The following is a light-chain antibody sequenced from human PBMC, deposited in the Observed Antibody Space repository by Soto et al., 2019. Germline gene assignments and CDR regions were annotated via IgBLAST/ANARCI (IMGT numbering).Light chain of an antibody. Sequence: DIQMTQSPSTLSASVGDRVTITCRASQSISTWLAWYQQKPGKAPNLLIYKASNLASGVPSRFSGSGSGTEFTLTISSLQPDDFATYYCQQYKTYPLTFGGGTTVEIK. V-gene: IGKV1-5*03. CDR2: KAS. J-gene: IGKJ4*01. CDR1: QSISTW. CDR3: QQYKTYPLT.